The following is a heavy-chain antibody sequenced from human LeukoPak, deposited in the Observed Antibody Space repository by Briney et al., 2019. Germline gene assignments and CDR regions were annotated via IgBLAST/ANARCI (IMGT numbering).Heavy chain of an antibody. Sequence: SETLSLTCAVYGGSFSGYYWSWIRQPPGKGLEWIGEINHSGSTNYNPSLKSRVTISVDTSKNQFSLKLSSVTAADTAVYYCARDVPPGPRALSSYYDSSGYLYYFDYWGQGTLVTVSS. CDR1: GGSFSGYY. V-gene: IGHV4-34*01. D-gene: IGHD3-22*01. CDR3: ARDVPPGPRALSSYYDSSGYLYYFDY. J-gene: IGHJ4*02. CDR2: INHSGST.